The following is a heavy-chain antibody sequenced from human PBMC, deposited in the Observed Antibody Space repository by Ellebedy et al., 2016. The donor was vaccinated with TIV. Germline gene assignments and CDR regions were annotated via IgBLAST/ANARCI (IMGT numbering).Heavy chain of an antibody. CDR2: ITESGGNT. V-gene: IGHV3-23*01. Sequence: GESLKISCAASGLTFSSHAMSWVRQAPGKGLEWVSSITESGGNTYYADSVKGRFIISSDNSKDNLFLQMNSLSAEDTAIYFSARDTVGVGPAFDDWGQGTMVTVSS. D-gene: IGHD4-23*01. CDR3: ARDTVGVGPAFDD. CDR1: GLTFSSHA. J-gene: IGHJ3*01.